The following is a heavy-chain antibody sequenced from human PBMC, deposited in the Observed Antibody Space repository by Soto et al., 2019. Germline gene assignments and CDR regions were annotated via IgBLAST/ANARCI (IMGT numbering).Heavy chain of an antibody. CDR3: AEVNRYYYDSGGYLDY. J-gene: IGHJ4*02. Sequence: GGSLRLSCAASGFTFSSYAMTWVRQAPGEGLECVSVISGSGGSTYYAEFVKGRFTISRDNSKRTLYLQINSLRADDTAVYYCAEVNRYYYDSGGYLDYWGQGTLVTVSS. V-gene: IGHV3-23*01. CDR1: GFTFSSYA. CDR2: ISGSGGST. D-gene: IGHD3-22*01.